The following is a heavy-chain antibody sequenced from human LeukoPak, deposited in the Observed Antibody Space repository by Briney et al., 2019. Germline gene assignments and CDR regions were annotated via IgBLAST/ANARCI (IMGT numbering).Heavy chain of an antibody. CDR2: IYTSGST. CDR1: GGSISSYY. D-gene: IGHD3-16*02. J-gene: IGHJ6*03. V-gene: IGHV4-4*07. CDR3: ARDKHDYVWGSYRLLGYYYYMDV. Sequence: SETLSLTCTVSGGSISSYYWSWIRQPAGKGLEWIGRIYTSGSTNYNPSLKSRVTMSVDTSKNQFSLKLSSVTAADTAVYYCARDKHDYVWGSYRLLGYYYYMDVWGKGTTVTVSS.